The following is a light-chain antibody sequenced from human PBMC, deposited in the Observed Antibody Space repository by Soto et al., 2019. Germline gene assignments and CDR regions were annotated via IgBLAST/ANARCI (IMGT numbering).Light chain of an antibody. V-gene: IGKV1-39*01. CDR1: QSISSY. CDR3: QQRYSTPKT. J-gene: IGKJ2*01. Sequence: DIQMTQSPSSLSASVGDRVTITCRASQSISSYLNWYQQKPGKAPKLLIYAASSLQSGVPSRFSGSGSGTECTLTISSLQPEDFATYYCQQRYSTPKTFGQGTKLEIK. CDR2: AAS.